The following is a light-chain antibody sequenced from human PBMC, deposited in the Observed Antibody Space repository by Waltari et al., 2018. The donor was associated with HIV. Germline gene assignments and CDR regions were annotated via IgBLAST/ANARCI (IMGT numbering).Light chain of an antibody. CDR1: SSDVVGYNY. J-gene: IGLJ3*02. Sequence: QSALTQPRSVSGSPGQSVTISCTGTSSDVVGYNYVSWYQQHPGKAPKLMIYDVSNRPSGVPDRFSGSKSGNTASLTISGLQAEDEADYYCCSYAGTYTWVFGGGTKLTVL. CDR3: CSYAGTYTWV. V-gene: IGLV2-11*01. CDR2: DVS.